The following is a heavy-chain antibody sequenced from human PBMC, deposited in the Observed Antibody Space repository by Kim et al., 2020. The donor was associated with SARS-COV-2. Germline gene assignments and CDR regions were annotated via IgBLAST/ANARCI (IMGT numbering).Heavy chain of an antibody. CDR3: ARHTYDYVWGSYRGGFDY. V-gene: IGHV4-31*03. D-gene: IGHD3-16*02. CDR1: GGSISSGGYY. J-gene: IGHJ4*02. CDR2: IYYSGST. Sequence: SETLSLTCTVSGGSISSGGYYWSWIRQHPGKGLEWIGYIYYSGSTYSNPSLKSRVTISVDTSKNQFSLKLSSVTAADTAVYYCARHTYDYVWGSYRGGFDYWDQGTLVTVSS.